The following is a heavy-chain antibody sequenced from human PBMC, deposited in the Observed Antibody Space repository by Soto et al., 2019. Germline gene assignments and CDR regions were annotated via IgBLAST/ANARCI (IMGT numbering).Heavy chain of an antibody. CDR2: IKQDGSDK. V-gene: IGHV3-7*01. CDR3: AKKVDYGDAV. J-gene: IGHJ4*02. D-gene: IGHD4-17*01. Sequence: PGGSLRHSCAASGFMFSNYWMSWVRQAPGKGLEWVAIIKQDGSDKYYVDSVKGRFTISRDNAKNSLYLQMNSLRTEDAAVYYCAKKVDYGDAVWGKGTLVTVP. CDR1: GFMFSNYW.